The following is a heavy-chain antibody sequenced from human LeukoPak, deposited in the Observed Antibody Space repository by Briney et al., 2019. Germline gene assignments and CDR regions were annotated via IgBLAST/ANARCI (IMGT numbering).Heavy chain of an antibody. V-gene: IGHV4-4*02. CDR3: ARQGYDYVWESYRAFDY. D-gene: IGHD3-16*02. J-gene: IGHJ4*02. CDR2: IYYSGST. Sequence: PSGTLSLTCAVSGGSISSSNWWSWVRQPPGKGLEWIGYIYYSGSTYYDPSLKSRVTISVDTSKNQFSLKLSSVTAADTAVYYCARQGYDYVWESYRAFDYWGQGTLVTVSS. CDR1: GGSISSSNW.